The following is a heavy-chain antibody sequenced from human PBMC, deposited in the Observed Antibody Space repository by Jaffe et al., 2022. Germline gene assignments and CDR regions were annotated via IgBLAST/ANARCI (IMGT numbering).Heavy chain of an antibody. J-gene: IGHJ3*02. V-gene: IGHV3-23*01. Sequence: EVQLLESGGGLVQPGGSLRLSCAASGFTFSSYAMSWVRQAPGKGLEWVSAISGSGGSTYYADSVKGRFTISRDNSKNTLYLQMNSLRAEDTAVYYCAKDPDTSSYDYIWGSYRYTGLGHAFDIWGQGTMVTVSS. CDR2: ISGSGGST. CDR3: AKDPDTSSYDYIWGSYRYTGLGHAFDI. D-gene: IGHD3-16*02. CDR1: GFTFSSYA.